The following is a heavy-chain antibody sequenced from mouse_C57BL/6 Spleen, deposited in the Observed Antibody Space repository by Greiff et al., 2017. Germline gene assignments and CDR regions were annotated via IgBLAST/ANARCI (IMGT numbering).Heavy chain of an antibody. Sequence: EVMLVESEGGLVQPGSSMKLSCTASGFTFSDYYMAWVRQVPEKGLEWVANINYDGSSTYYLDSLKSRFIISRDNAKNILYLQMSSLKSEDTATYYCARDRYYGSSRYFEVWGTGTTVTVSS. D-gene: IGHD1-1*01. CDR2: INYDGSST. CDR3: ARDRYYGSSRYFEV. J-gene: IGHJ1*03. V-gene: IGHV5-16*01. CDR1: GFTFSDYY.